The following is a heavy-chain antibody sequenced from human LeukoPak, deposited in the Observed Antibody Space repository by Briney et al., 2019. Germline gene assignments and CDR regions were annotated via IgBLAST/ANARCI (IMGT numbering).Heavy chain of an antibody. D-gene: IGHD3-10*01. CDR1: GYSFTSYL. J-gene: IGHJ4*02. V-gene: IGHV1-18*01. Sequence: ASVKVSCKASGYSFTSYLISWVRQVPGQGLEWMGWISGHNGNTDYAQKFKDRVTLTTDTSSSTAYMELSRLRSDDTAVYYCARVYGDHYGSGVTDYWGQGTLVTVSS. CDR2: ISGHNGNT. CDR3: ARVYGDHYGSGVTDY.